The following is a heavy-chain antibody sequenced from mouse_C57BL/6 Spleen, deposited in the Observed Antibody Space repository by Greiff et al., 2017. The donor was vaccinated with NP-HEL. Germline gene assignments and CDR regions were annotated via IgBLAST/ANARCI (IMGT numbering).Heavy chain of an antibody. Sequence: QVQLQQPGAELVKPGASVKLSCKASGYTFTSYWMHWVKQRPGQGLEWIGMIHPNSGSTNYNEKFKSKATLTVDKSSSTAYMQLSSLTSEDSAVYYSAREDRERGLRRLAYWGQGTLVTVSA. J-gene: IGHJ3*01. V-gene: IGHV1-64*01. CDR3: AREDRERGLRRLAY. CDR1: GYTFTSYW. D-gene: IGHD2-4*01. CDR2: IHPNSGST.